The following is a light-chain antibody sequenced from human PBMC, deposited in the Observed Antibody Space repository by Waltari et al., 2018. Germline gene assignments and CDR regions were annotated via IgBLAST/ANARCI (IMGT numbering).Light chain of an antibody. J-gene: IGLJ2*01. CDR1: SSNIGRNT. V-gene: IGLV1-44*01. CDR3: AAWDDSLNGYVV. CDR2: SKN. Sequence: QSVLTQPPSASGTPGQRVTTSCSGRSSNIGRNTVNWYQQPPVPAPKHPHYSKNQRPSGVPDRFSGSKSGTSASLAISGLQSEDEADYYCAAWDDSLNGYVVFGGGTKLTVL.